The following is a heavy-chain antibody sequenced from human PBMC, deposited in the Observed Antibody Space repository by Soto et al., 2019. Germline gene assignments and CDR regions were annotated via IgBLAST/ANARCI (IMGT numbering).Heavy chain of an antibody. J-gene: IGHJ4*02. CDR3: ARGPRGGSGSSGYFDY. D-gene: IGHD3-22*01. CDR2: IYYSGNT. CDR1: GGSISSYY. V-gene: IGHV4-59*01. Sequence: QVQLQESGPGLVKPSETLSLTCTVSGGSISSYYWSWIRQPPGKGLEWIGYIYYSGNTNYNPSLKSRVTISVDTSKNQFSLKLSSVTAADTAVYYCARGPRGGSGSSGYFDYWGQGTLVTVSS.